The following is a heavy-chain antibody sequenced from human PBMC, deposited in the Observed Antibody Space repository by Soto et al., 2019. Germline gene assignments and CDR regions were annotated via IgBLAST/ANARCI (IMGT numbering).Heavy chain of an antibody. CDR2: IYYSGRT. CDR1: GGSISSGGYY. D-gene: IGHD1-7*01. J-gene: IGHJ3*02. CDR3: ARETGTTRAFDI. Sequence: QVQLQESGPGLVKPSQTLSLTCTVSGGSISSGGYYWSWIRQHPGKGLEWTGYIYYSGRTYYNPSLKSRVTISVDTSKNQFSRKLSSATAADTAVYYCARETGTTRAFDIWGQGTMVTVSS. V-gene: IGHV4-31*03.